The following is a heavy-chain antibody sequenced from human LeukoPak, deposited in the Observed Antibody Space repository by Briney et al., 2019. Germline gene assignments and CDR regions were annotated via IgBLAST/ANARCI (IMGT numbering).Heavy chain of an antibody. V-gene: IGHV1-46*01. Sequence: ASVKVSCKASGYTFTTYFLHWVRQAPGQGLEWLGMINTSAGSTNYAQNFEGRVTMTRDTSTSTVYMELTSLRSEDTAVYYCAREAPGGYFDYWAQGTLVTVST. CDR2: INTSAGST. CDR1: GYTFTTYF. J-gene: IGHJ4*02. CDR3: AREAPGGYFDY. D-gene: IGHD3-16*01.